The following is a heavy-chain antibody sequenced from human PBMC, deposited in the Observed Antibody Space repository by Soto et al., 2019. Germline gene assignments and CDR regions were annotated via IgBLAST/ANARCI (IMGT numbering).Heavy chain of an antibody. J-gene: IGHJ4*02. CDR2: IHSIRSII. CDR1: GFTFSSHA. CDR3: ARDARNADYDY. V-gene: IGHV3-48*02. Sequence: EVQLVESGGGLVQPGGSLRLSCAVSGFTFSSHAMNWVRQAPGKGLEWVAYIHSIRSIIYYADSVKGRFTISRDNAKKSLYLHMDSLRDEDTAVYYCARDARNADYDYWGQGTLVTVSS. D-gene: IGHD3-16*01.